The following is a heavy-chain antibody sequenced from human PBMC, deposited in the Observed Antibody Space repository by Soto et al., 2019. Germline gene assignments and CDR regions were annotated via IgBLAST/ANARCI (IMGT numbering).Heavy chain of an antibody. J-gene: IGHJ4*02. CDR2: IYYSGST. Sequence: QVQLQESGPGLVKPSQTLSLTCTVSGGSISSGGYYWSWIRQHPGKGLEWIGYIYYSGSTYYNPSLKSRVTISVDTSKNQFSLKLSSVTAADTAVYYCARSWDRRFLEWLPFTFDYWGQGTLVTVSS. CDR3: ARSWDRRFLEWLPFTFDY. V-gene: IGHV4-31*03. D-gene: IGHD3-3*01. CDR1: GGSISSGGYY.